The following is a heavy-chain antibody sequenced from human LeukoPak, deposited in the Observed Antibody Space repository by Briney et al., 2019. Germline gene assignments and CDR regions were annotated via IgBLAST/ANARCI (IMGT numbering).Heavy chain of an antibody. Sequence: SETLSLTCAVYGGSFSGYYWSWIRQPPGKGLEWIGEINHSGSTNYNPSLKSRVTISVDTSKNQFSLKLSSVTAADTAVYYCARRRMVRGVQYYYYYYMDVRGKGTTVTISS. CDR1: GGSFSGYY. V-gene: IGHV4-34*01. CDR2: INHSGST. D-gene: IGHD3-10*01. J-gene: IGHJ6*03. CDR3: ARRRMVRGVQYYYYYYMDV.